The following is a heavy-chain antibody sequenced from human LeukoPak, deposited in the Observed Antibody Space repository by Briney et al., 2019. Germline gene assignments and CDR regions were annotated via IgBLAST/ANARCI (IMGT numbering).Heavy chain of an antibody. V-gene: IGHV4-30-4*01. Sequence: SETLSLTCTVSGGSISSGDYFWSWIRQPPGKGLEWIGYIYYSGSTFYNPFLKSRVTISVDTSKNQFSLKLSSMTAADTAVYYCARVVCTSTNCYAPSHLDYWGQGTLVTVSS. CDR3: ARVVCTSTNCYAPSHLDY. J-gene: IGHJ4*02. D-gene: IGHD2-2*01. CDR1: GGSISSGDYF. CDR2: IYYSGST.